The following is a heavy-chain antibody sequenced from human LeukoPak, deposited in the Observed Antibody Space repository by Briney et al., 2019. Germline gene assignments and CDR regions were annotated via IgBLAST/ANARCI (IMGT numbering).Heavy chain of an antibody. CDR1: GGSISSYY. J-gene: IGHJ4*02. CDR3: ARHGDIVGATGYFDY. CDR2: IYYSGST. Sequence: PSETLSLTCTVSGGSISSYYWSWIRQPPGKGLEWIGYIYYSGSTNYNPSLKSRVTISVDTSKNQFSLKLSSATAADTAVYYCARHGDIVGATGYFDYWGQGTLVTVSS. V-gene: IGHV4-59*08. D-gene: IGHD1-26*01.